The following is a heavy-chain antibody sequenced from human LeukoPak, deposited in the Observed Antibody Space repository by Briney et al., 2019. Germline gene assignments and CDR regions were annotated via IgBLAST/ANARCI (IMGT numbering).Heavy chain of an antibody. V-gene: IGHV1-69*04. CDR3: ARGSHYYDSSGYPSPKGFDP. D-gene: IGHD3-22*01. Sequence: SVKVSCKASGGTFSSYAITWVRQAPGQGLEWMGRIIPILGIANYAQKFQGRVTITAEKSTSTAYMELRSLRSEDTAVYYCARGSHYYDSSGYPSPKGFDPWGQGTLVTVSS. CDR1: GGTFSSYA. J-gene: IGHJ5*02. CDR2: IIPILGIA.